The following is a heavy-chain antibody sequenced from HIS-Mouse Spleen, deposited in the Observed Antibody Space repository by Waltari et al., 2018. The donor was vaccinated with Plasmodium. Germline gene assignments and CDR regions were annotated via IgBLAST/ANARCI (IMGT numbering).Heavy chain of an antibody. CDR1: GGPFSGSD. V-gene: IGHV4-34*01. Sequence: QVQLQQRRAGLLPPSETLSPTRGAYGGPFSGSDWTWLRQPPGKGLEWIGEINQSGRTNYNPSLKSRFTRSVDTSKNQFSLKLSSVTAADTAVYYCARGFGRNSGSYYFDYWGQGTLVTVSS. D-gene: IGHD1-26*01. J-gene: IGHJ4*02. CDR3: ARGFGRNSGSYYFDY. CDR2: INQSGRT.